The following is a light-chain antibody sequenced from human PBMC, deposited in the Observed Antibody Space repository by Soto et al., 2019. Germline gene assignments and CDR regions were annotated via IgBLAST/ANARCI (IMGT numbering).Light chain of an antibody. J-gene: IGLJ3*02. CDR1: SSNIESNY. CDR2: RND. CDR3: AGWDDSLSALV. V-gene: IGLV1-47*01. Sequence: QSVLTQPPSASGTPGQRVTISCSGSSSNIESNYVYWYQQLPGSAPKLLIYRNDQRPSGGPDRFSGSKSGTSASLAISGLRSEDEADYYCAGWDDSLSALVFGGGTKLTVL.